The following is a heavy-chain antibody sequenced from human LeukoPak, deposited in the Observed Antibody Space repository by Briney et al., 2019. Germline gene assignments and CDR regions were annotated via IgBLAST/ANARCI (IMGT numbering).Heavy chain of an antibody. J-gene: IGHJ4*02. Sequence: SCKASGYTFSSYEMSWVRQAPGKGLEWVSVIYSVGSTYYADSVKGRFTISRDNSKNTLYLQMNNLRAEDTAVYYCARQKTGGDYAPFDYWGQGTLVTVSS. V-gene: IGHV3-66*04. CDR2: IYSVGST. D-gene: IGHD2-21*02. CDR3: ARQKTGGDYAPFDY. CDR1: GYTFSSYE.